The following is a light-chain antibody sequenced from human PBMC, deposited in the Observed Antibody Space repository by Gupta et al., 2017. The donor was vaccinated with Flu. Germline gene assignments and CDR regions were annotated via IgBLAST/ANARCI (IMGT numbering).Light chain of an antibody. Sequence: NCKSTQTLFYSANSKNYLAWYQQKAGQPPKLLIHWASRRASGVPERISGSGSGTDFTLIISSLQAEDVVVYYCQQYYAYPFTFGPGTKVDIK. CDR3: QQYYAYPFT. J-gene: IGKJ3*01. CDR1: QTLFYSANSKNY. V-gene: IGKV4-1*01. CDR2: WAS.